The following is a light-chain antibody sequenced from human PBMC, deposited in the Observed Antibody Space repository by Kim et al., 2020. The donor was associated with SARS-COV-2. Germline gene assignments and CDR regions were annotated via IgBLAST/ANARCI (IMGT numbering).Light chain of an antibody. Sequence: SYELTQPPSLSVSPGQTASITCSGDMLGHKFTFWYQQKPGQSPVLVIYQDNKRPSGIPERISGSNSGNTATLTISGTQAMDEADYYCQAWDRSTVVFGGGTQLTVL. CDR3: QAWDRSTVV. CDR1: MLGHKF. CDR2: QDN. V-gene: IGLV3-1*01. J-gene: IGLJ2*01.